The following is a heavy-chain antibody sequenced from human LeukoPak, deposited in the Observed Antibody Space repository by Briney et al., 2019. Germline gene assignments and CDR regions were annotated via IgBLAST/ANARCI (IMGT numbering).Heavy chain of an antibody. D-gene: IGHD3-3*01. V-gene: IGHV1-2*02. CDR1: GYTFTGYY. Sequence: ASVKVSCKASGYTFTGYYMHWVRQAPGQGLEWMGWINPNSGGTNYAQKFQGRVTMTRDTSISTAYMELSRLRSDDTAVYYCASSPYDLWSGYPDPYFDYWGQGTLVTVSS. CDR3: ASSPYDLWSGYPDPYFDY. J-gene: IGHJ4*02. CDR2: INPNSGGT.